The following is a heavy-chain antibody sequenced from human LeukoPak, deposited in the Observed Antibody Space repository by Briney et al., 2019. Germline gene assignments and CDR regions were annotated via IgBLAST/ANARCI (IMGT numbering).Heavy chain of an antibody. Sequence: PSETLSLTCTVSGGSISSYYWSWIRQPAGKGLKWIGRIYTSGSTNYNPSLKSRVTMSVDTSKNQFSLKLSSVTAADTAVYYCARGSRYSSSWYFDYWGQGTPVTVSS. CDR1: GGSISSYY. D-gene: IGHD6-13*01. CDR2: IYTSGST. CDR3: ARGSRYSSSWYFDY. J-gene: IGHJ4*02. V-gene: IGHV4-4*07.